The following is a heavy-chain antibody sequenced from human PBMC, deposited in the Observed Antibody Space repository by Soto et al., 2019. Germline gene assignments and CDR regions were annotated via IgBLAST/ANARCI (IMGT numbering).Heavy chain of an antibody. CDR1: GYSFTSYW. J-gene: IGHJ4*02. V-gene: IGHV5-51*01. Sequence: PGESLKISCQGSGYSFTSYWIGWVRQMPGKGLEWMGIIYPGDSDTRYSPSFQGQVTISADKSISTAYLQWSSLKASDTAMYYCATNPNYYDSSGYWVYWGQGTLVTVSS. D-gene: IGHD3-22*01. CDR2: IYPGDSDT. CDR3: ATNPNYYDSSGYWVY.